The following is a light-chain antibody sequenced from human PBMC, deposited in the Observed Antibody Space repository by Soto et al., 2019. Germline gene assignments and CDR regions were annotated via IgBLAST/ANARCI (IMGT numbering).Light chain of an antibody. J-gene: IGLJ2*01. CDR1: SSDVGGYDR. CDR3: SSYTSSSTLV. CDR2: EVS. V-gene: IGLV2-8*01. Sequence: QSVLTQPPSASGSPGQSVTISCTGTSSDVGGYDRVSWYQQYPGKVPKLMIYEVSKRPSGVPDRFSASKSGNTASLTVSGLQTEDEADYYCSSYTSSSTLVFGGGTKLTVL.